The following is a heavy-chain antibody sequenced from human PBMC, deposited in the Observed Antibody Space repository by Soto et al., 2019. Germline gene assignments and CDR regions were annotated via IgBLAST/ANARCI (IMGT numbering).Heavy chain of an antibody. CDR3: ARRRCTTTTCFDP. V-gene: IGHV4-31*03. J-gene: IGHJ5*02. CDR2: ISYSGSA. D-gene: IGHD2-2*01. Sequence: QVQLQESGPGLVKPSQTLSLTCSVSGDSINSGNHYWSWVRQHPGKGLEWIAYISYSGSAQYNPSLRGRVFTSVDTSRNQFSLKLSSVTAADTAVYYCARRRCTTTTCFDPWGQGTLVTVSS. CDR1: GDSINSGNHY.